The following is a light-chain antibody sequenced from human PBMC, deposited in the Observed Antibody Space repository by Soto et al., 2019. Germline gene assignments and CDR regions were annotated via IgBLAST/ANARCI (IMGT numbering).Light chain of an antibody. CDR2: AAS. J-gene: IGKJ3*01. Sequence: DLQMTQSPSSVSASVGDRVSITCRASQGISNWLAWYQQKPGRAPKLLIYAASRLQSGVSSRFSGSGSGTDFTLTISSLQPEDFATYYCQQGNSFPFTFGPGTKVDIK. CDR3: QQGNSFPFT. CDR1: QGISNW. V-gene: IGKV1D-12*01.